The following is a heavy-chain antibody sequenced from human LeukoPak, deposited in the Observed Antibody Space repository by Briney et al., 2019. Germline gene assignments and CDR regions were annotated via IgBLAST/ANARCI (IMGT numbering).Heavy chain of an antibody. D-gene: IGHD2-15*01. CDR2: INPHSGGT. CDR3: ARVTWKTVVAAPDY. J-gene: IGHJ4*02. Sequence: ASVKVSCKASGYTFTDYYMHWVRQAPGQGLEWMGRINPHSGGTNYAQKFQGRVSMTRDTSINTAYMGVSRLTSDDTAVYYCARVTWKTVVAAPDYWGQGTLVTVSS. V-gene: IGHV1-2*06. CDR1: GYTFTDYY.